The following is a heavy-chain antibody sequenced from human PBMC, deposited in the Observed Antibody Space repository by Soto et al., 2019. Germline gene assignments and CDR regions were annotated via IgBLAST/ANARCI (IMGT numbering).Heavy chain of an antibody. CDR2: IWYDGSNK. CDR3: ARDYYKYYDSSGYYRSPAY. CDR1: GFTFSSYD. J-gene: IGHJ4*02. Sequence: GGSLRLSCAASGFTFSSYDMHWVRQAPGKGLDWVAVIWYDGSNKDYADSVKGRFTISRDNSKNTLYLQMNSLRAEDTAVYYCARDYYKYYDSSGYYRSPAYWGQGTLVTVSS. V-gene: IGHV3-33*01. D-gene: IGHD3-22*01.